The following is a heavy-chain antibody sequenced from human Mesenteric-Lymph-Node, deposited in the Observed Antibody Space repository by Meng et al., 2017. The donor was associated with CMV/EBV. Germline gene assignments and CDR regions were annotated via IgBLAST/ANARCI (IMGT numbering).Heavy chain of an antibody. J-gene: IGHJ4*02. Sequence: GESLKISCAASGFTLSSYAMHWVRQAPGKGLEWVAVISYDGSNKYYADSVKGRFTISRDNSKNTLSLQLNNLRADDTAVYYCAKESGWFDWGQGTLVTVSS. CDR2: ISYDGSNK. CDR1: GFTLSSYA. D-gene: IGHD6-19*01. V-gene: IGHV3-30-3*01. CDR3: AKESGWFD.